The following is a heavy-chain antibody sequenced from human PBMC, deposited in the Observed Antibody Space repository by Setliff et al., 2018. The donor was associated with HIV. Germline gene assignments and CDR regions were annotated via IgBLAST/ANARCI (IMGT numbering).Heavy chain of an antibody. CDR3: ARKAGYCPHGGCWSPLDY. J-gene: IGHJ4*02. CDR2: IIPITGTI. V-gene: IGHV1-69*05. Sequence: SVKVSCKISGDTFTGHAIVWVRQAPGQGLEWMGGIIPITGTIHFAQKFQDRITVTKDESTGTVYMELSSLRAEDTAVYYCARKAGYCPHGGCWSPLDYWGQGTLVTVPQ. CDR1: GDTFTGHA. D-gene: IGHD2-8*01.